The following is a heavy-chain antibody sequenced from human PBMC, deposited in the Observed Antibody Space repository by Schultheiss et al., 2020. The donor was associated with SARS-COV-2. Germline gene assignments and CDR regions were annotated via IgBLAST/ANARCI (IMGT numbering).Heavy chain of an antibody. Sequence: LSLTCTVSGGSISSSSYYWGWIRQPPGKGLEWLAYIHSRLSPTFYADSVKGRFTISKDNAKNSLYLQMNRLTDEDTAVYFCASHTWSHWFDDWGQGTQVTVSS. CDR2: IHSRLSPT. D-gene: IGHD1-26*01. CDR3: ASHTWSHWFDD. J-gene: IGHJ4*02. CDR1: GGSISSSSYY. V-gene: IGHV3-11*01.